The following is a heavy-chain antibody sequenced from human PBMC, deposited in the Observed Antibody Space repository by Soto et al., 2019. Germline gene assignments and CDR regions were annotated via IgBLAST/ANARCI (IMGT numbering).Heavy chain of an antibody. CDR3: AKSMAAAGRSYYYYGVDV. CDR1: GLTFGSYA. CDR2: ISGGGVST. J-gene: IGHJ6*02. D-gene: IGHD6-13*01. V-gene: IGHV3-23*01. Sequence: GGSLRLSCAASGLTFGSYAMTWVRQAPEKGLEWVSGISGGGVSTYYADTVKGRFTISRDNSKNTMYLQMSSLRVEDTAVYYCAKSMAAAGRSYYYYGVDVWGQGTTVTVSS.